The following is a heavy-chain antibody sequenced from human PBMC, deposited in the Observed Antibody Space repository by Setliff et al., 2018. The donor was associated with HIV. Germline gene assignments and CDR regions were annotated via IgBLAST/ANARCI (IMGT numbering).Heavy chain of an antibody. CDR3: ARDVLDFVISVYGV. Sequence: PSETLSLTCDVSGFSSSSRYYWGWIRQSPGKGLEWIGNIYHTGNSYYNPSLNDRATISLDTSKNQFSLKLNSVNAADTAVYYCARDVLDFVISVYGVWGQGIPVTVSS. CDR2: IYHTGNS. V-gene: IGHV4-38-2*02. D-gene: IGHD3-16*02. CDR1: GFSSSSRYY. J-gene: IGHJ4*02.